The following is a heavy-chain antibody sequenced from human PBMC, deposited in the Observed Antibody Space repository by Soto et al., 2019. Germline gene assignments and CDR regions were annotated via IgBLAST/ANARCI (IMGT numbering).Heavy chain of an antibody. Sequence: QVQLQQWGAGLLKSSETLSLTCAVHSESFSRYSWTWIRQPPGEGLEWIGEINYYGNTVYSASLKSRATISIDTAKMQVSAKLTCVTAADTATYYCAKKHYSGFDIGGQGTLVTVSS. D-gene: IGHD2-15*01. CDR3: AKKHYSGFDI. J-gene: IGHJ4*02. CDR2: INYYGNT. V-gene: IGHV4-34*01. CDR1: SESFSRYS.